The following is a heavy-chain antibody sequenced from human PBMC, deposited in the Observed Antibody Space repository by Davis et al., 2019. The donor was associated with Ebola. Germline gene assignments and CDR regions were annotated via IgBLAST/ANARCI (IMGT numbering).Heavy chain of an antibody. CDR3: AKGTASTYYYGSGSYGLYGMDV. V-gene: IGHV3-23*01. Sequence: GESLKISCAASGFTVGSNYMSWVRQAPGKGLEWVSAISGSGGSTYYADSVKGRFTISRDNSKNTLYLQMNSLRAEDTAVYYCAKGTASTYYYGSGSYGLYGMDVWGQGTTVTVSS. J-gene: IGHJ6*02. D-gene: IGHD3-10*01. CDR1: GFTVGSNY. CDR2: ISGSGGST.